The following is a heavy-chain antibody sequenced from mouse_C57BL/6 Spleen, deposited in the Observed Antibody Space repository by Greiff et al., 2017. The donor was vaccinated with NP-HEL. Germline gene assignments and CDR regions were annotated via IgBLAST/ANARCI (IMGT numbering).Heavy chain of an antibody. CDR1: GFTFSDFY. D-gene: IGHD1-1*01. J-gene: IGHJ1*03. CDR2: SRNKANDYTT. Sequence: DVKLVESGGGLVQSGRSLRLSCATSGFTFSDFYMEWVRQAPGKGLEWIAASRNKANDYTTEYSASVKGRFIVSRDTSQSILYLQMNALRAEDTAIYYCARDAPYYYGSSGYFDVWGTGTTVTVSS. V-gene: IGHV7-1*01. CDR3: ARDAPYYYGSSGYFDV.